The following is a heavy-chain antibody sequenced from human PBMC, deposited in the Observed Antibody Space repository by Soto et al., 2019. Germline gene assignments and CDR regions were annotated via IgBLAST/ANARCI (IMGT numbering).Heavy chain of an antibody. CDR2: FDPEDGST. D-gene: IGHD6-13*01. V-gene: IGHV1-24*01. CDR3: AREGTAAAGTGWFDP. J-gene: IGHJ5*02. Sequence: ASVKVSCKVFGYTLTELSMHWVRQAPGKGLEWMGGFDPEDGSTSYAQKFQGRVTMTRDTSTSTVYMELSSLRSEDTAVYYCAREGTAAAGTGWFDPWGQGTLVTVSS. CDR1: GYTLTELS.